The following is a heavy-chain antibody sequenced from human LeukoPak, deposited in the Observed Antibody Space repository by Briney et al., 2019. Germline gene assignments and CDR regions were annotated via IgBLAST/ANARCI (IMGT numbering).Heavy chain of an antibody. CDR3: AREKVPHYYGSGSYYYGMDA. J-gene: IGHJ6*02. D-gene: IGHD3-10*01. CDR2: ISSSSSYI. CDR1: GFTFSSYS. Sequence: GGSLRLSCAASGFTFSSYSMNWVSQAPGKGLEWVSSISSSSSYIYYADSVKGRFTISRDNAKNSLYLQMNSLRAEDTAVYYCAREKVPHYYGSGSYYYGMDAWGQGTTVTVSS. V-gene: IGHV3-21*01.